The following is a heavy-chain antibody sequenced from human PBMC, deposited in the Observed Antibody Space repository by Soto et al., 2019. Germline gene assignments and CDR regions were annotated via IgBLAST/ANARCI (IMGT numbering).Heavy chain of an antibody. J-gene: IGHJ4*02. Sequence: GGSLRLSCAASGFTFSSYGMSWVRQAPGRGLEFISALSDSGGNTYYADSVKGRFTISRDNSKDTLYLQMNNLRVEDTALYYCAKEMGARKPFVYWGQGTLVTVSS. CDR3: AKEMGARKPFVY. V-gene: IGHV3-23*01. CDR2: LSDSGGNT. D-gene: IGHD1-26*01. CDR1: GFTFSSYG.